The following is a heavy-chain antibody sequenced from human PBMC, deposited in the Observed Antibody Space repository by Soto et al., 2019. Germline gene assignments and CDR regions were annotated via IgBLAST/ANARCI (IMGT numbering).Heavy chain of an antibody. D-gene: IGHD2-21*01. J-gene: IGHJ5*02. CDR2: ISSSSSTI. Sequence: GSLRLSCAASGFTFSTYSMNWVRQAPGKGLEWVSYISSSSSTIFYTDSVKGRFTVSRDNAKNSLYLQMNSLRAEDTAVYYCAREGALLNWFDPWGQGTLVTVSS. CDR1: GFTFSTYS. V-gene: IGHV3-48*01. CDR3: AREGALLNWFDP.